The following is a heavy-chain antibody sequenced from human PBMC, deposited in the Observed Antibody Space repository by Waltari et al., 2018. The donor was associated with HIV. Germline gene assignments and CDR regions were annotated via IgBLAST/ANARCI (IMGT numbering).Heavy chain of an antibody. Sequence: QVQLVQSGAEVKKPGASVKVSCKASGYTFTSYDINWVRQATGQGLEWMGWMKPNSGNTGYAQKFQGRVTMTRNTSISTAYMELSSLRAEDTAVYYCARGALRITIFGVVRVWFDPWGQGTLVTVSS. CDR1: GYTFTSYD. J-gene: IGHJ5*02. D-gene: IGHD3-3*01. V-gene: IGHV1-8*01. CDR2: MKPNSGNT. CDR3: ARGALRITIFGVVRVWFDP.